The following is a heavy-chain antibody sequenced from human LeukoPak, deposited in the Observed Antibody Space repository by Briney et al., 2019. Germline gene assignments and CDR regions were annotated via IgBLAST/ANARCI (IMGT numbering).Heavy chain of an antibody. V-gene: IGHV4-59*01. J-gene: IGHJ6*03. Sequence: PSETLSLTCAVSGGSISSYYWSWIRQPPGKGLEWIGYVSYSGSTNYNPSLKSRVTISVDTSKNQLSLKLSSVTAADTAVYYCAGLNWGSGFYYYMDVWGKGTTVTVSS. CDR2: VSYSGST. CDR3: AGLNWGSGFYYYMDV. D-gene: IGHD7-27*01. CDR1: GGSISSYY.